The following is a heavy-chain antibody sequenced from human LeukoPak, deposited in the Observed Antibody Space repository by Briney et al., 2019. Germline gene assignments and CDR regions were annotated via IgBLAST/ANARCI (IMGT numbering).Heavy chain of an antibody. D-gene: IGHD4/OR15-4a*01. CDR1: GFSFSNYA. Sequence: GGSLRLSCAASGFSFSNYAMSWVRQAPGRGLEWVSAISESGSSTYHADSVKGRFTISRESSRSTLYLQMNSLRAEDTAVYYCARESTWQVLDCWGQGTLVTVSS. CDR2: ISESGSST. J-gene: IGHJ4*02. V-gene: IGHV3-23*01. CDR3: ARESTWQVLDC.